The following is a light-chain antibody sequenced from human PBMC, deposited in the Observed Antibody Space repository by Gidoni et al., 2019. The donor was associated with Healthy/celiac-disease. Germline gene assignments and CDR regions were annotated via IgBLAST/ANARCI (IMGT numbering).Light chain of an antibody. CDR1: QRVSSSY. Sequence: EIVLPQSPGTLSLSPGERATLSCRASQRVSSSYLAWYQQKPGQAPRRLIYGASSRATGIPDRFSGSGSGTDFTLTISRLEPEDFAVYYCQQYGSSPPWTFGQGTKVEIK. J-gene: IGKJ1*01. V-gene: IGKV3-20*01. CDR3: QQYGSSPPWT. CDR2: GAS.